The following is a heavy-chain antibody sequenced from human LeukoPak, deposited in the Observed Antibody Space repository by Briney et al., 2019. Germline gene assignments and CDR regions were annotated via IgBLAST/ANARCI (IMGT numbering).Heavy chain of an antibody. CDR2: IIPIFGTA. CDR1: GGTFSSYA. D-gene: IGHD3-22*01. CDR3: AREGYYDSSGYYGSDY. J-gene: IGHJ4*02. Sequence: SVKVSCKASGGTFSSYAISWVRQAPGQGLEWMGRIIPIFGTANYAQKFQGRVTITTDESTSTAYMELSSLRSEDTAVYYCAREGYYDSSGYYGSDYRGQGTLVTVSS. V-gene: IGHV1-69*05.